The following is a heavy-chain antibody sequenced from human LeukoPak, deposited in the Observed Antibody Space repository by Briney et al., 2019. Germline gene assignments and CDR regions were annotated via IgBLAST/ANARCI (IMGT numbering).Heavy chain of an antibody. CDR3: ARVGCTGGSCRPYHYYRMDV. CDR1: GFTFSTHG. D-gene: IGHD2-15*01. V-gene: IGHV3-33*01. Sequence: GRSLRLSCAASGFTFSTHGMNWVRQAPGKGLEWVAVIWYDGSNKYYADSVKGRFTISRDNSKNTLYLQMNSLRVEDTAVYYCARVGCTGGSCRPYHYYRMDVWGQGTTVTVSS. J-gene: IGHJ6*02. CDR2: IWYDGSNK.